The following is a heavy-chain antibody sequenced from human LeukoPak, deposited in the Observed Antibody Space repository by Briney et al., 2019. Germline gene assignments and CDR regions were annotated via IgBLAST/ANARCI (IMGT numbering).Heavy chain of an antibody. CDR2: IYYSGST. J-gene: IGHJ5*02. D-gene: IGHD2-2*01. CDR3: APMGVPAATLLGIYNWFDP. Sequence: SETLSLTCTVSGGSISSRSYYWRWIRQPPGKGLEWIGSIYYSGSTYYNPSLKSRVTISVDTSKNQFSLKLSSVTAADTAVYYCAPMGVPAATLLGIYNWFDPWGQGTLVTVSS. CDR1: GGSISSRSYY. V-gene: IGHV4-39*01.